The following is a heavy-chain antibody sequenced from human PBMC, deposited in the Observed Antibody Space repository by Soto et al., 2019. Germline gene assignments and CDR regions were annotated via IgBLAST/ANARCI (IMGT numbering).Heavy chain of an antibody. CDR1: GGSISSSIYY. Sequence: SETLALTCTVSGGSISSSIYYWVWIRQPPGKVLDWIGSIYYSGITYYNPSLKSRVTISVDTSKNQFSLKLSSVTAADTAVYYCARHEQWLVMYYFDYWGQGTLVTVSS. CDR3: ARHEQWLVMYYFDY. CDR2: IYYSGIT. V-gene: IGHV4-39*01. D-gene: IGHD6-19*01. J-gene: IGHJ4*02.